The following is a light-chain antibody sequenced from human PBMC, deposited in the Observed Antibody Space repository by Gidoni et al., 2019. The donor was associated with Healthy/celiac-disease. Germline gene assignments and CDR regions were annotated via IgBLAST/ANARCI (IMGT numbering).Light chain of an antibody. J-gene: IGKJ2*01. CDR1: QCVSSSY. CDR2: GAS. V-gene: IGKV3-20*01. CDR3: QQYGSSPEYT. Sequence: EIVLTQSSGTLSLSPGERATLSCRASQCVSSSYLAWYQQKPGQAPRLLIYGASSRATGIPDRFSGSGSGTDFTLTISRLEPEDFAVYYCQQYGSSPEYTFGQGTKLEIK.